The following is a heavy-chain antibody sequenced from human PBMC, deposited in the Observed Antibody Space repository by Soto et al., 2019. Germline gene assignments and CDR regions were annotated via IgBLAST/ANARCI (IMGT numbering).Heavy chain of an antibody. V-gene: IGHV1-2*04. CDR2: INPNSGGT. CDR1: GYTFTGQY. D-gene: IGHD2-2*01. Sequence: GASVKVSCKASGYTFTGQYIHCVLQSAVQGLEWMGWINPNSGGTNYAQKFQGWVTMTRDTSISTAYMELSRLRSDDTAVYYCARGYCSRTGCHFDYWGQGTPVTVSS. J-gene: IGHJ4*02. CDR3: ARGYCSRTGCHFDY.